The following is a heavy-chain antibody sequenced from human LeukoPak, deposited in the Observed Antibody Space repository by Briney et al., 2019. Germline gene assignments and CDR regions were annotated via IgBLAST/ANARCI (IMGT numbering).Heavy chain of an antibody. V-gene: IGHV1-18*01. CDR1: GYTFTSYG. CDR3: ARDLPSNYFGQWWFDP. J-gene: IGHJ5*02. D-gene: IGHD4-11*01. CDR2: ISAYNGNT. Sequence: ASVKVSCKASGYTFTSYGISWVRQAPGQGLEWMGWISAYNGNTNYAQKLQGRVTMTTDTSTSTAYMELRSLRSDDTAVYYCARDLPSNYFGQWWFDPWGQGTLVTVSS.